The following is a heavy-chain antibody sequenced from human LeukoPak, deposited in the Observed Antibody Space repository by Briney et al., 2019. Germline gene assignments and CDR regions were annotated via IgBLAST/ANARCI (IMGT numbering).Heavy chain of an antibody. CDR1: GYTFTGYY. V-gene: IGHV1-2*02. D-gene: IGHD6-6*01. J-gene: IGHJ6*03. CDR2: INPNSGGT. CDR3: ARDIASSSPYYYYMDV. Sequence: GASVKVSCKASGYTFTGYYMHWVRQAPGQGLEWMGWINPNSGGTNYAQKFQGRVTMTRDTSISTAYMELSRLRSDDTAVYYCARDIASSSPYYYYMDVWGKGTTVTVSS.